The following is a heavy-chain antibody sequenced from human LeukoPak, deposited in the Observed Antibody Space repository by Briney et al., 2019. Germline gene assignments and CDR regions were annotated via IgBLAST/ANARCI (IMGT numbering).Heavy chain of an antibody. CDR3: AKQLGYCSDGSCYFPY. CDR2: ISYNGGYT. CDR1: AFTFVTAW. J-gene: IGHJ4*02. D-gene: IGHD2-15*01. Sequence: PGGSLLLSCAASAFTFVTAWMNWVGQAAGGGLEWVLAISYNGGYTYYADSVQGRFTISRDNAKSTLCLQMNSLRPEATAVYYCAKQLGYCSDGSCYFPYWGQGTLVTVSS. V-gene: IGHV3-23*01.